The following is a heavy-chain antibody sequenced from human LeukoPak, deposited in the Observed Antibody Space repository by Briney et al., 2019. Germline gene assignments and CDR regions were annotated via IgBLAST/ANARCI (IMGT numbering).Heavy chain of an antibody. Sequence: PGGSLRLSCAASGFAFSSYSMSWVRQAPGKGREWVSSISSSSGFIYYADSVKGRFTISRDNAKNSLYLQMNSLRAEDTAGYYCARESGAGGYFSYYNVDVWGKGTTVTVSS. V-gene: IGHV3-21*01. CDR3: ARESGAGGYFSYYNVDV. CDR2: ISSSSGFI. CDR1: GFAFSSYS. D-gene: IGHD7-27*01. J-gene: IGHJ6*03.